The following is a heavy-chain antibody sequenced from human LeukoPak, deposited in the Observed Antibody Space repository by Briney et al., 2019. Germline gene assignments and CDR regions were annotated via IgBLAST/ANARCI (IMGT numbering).Heavy chain of an antibody. V-gene: IGHV4-4*07. Sequence: SETLSLTXTXSXDSISRYYWSWIRQPAGKGLEWIGRVSTSGSTNYNPSLKSRVTMSVDTSKNQFSLKLSSVTAADTAVYYCARSGAYCTNGVCYTRWYFDLWGRGTLVTVSS. CDR1: XDSISRYY. CDR2: VSTSGST. J-gene: IGHJ2*01. D-gene: IGHD2-8*01. CDR3: ARSGAYCTNGVCYTRWYFDL.